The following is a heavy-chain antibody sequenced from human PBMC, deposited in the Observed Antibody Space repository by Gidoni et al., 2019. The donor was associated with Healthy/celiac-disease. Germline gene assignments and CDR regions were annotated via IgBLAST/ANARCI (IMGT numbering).Heavy chain of an antibody. CDR3: ARDKCRYCSSTSYPWAFDI. D-gene: IGHD2-2*01. J-gene: IGHJ3*02. CDR2: ISSSRSYI. V-gene: IGHV3-21*01. CDR1: GFPFSSYS. Sequence: EVQLVESGGGLVTPGGSLRLSCAASGFPFSSYSMNWVRQAPGKGLEWVASISSSRSYIYYADSVKGRFNISRDNAKNSLYLQMNSLRAEDTAVYYCARDKCRYCSSTSYPWAFDIWGQGTMVTVSS.